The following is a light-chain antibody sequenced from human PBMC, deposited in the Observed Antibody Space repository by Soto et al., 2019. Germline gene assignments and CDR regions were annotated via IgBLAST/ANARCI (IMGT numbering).Light chain of an antibody. J-gene: IGKJ5*01. CDR3: QQCHATPLT. V-gene: IGKV3-11*01. Sequence: DIVLTQSSATLSLSPGERATLSCRASQSVGRYLAWYQQKPGQAPRLLIYDASNTATGIPARFSGSGSGTDFTLTITTLQPEDVGIYYCQQCHATPLTFGQGTRLEIK. CDR2: DAS. CDR1: QSVGRY.